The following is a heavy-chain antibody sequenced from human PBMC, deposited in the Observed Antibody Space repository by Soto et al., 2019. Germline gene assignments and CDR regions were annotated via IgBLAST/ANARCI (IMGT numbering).Heavy chain of an antibody. CDR2: INPSGGST. CDR1: GYTFTSDY. Sequence: ASVTGSCTASGYTFTSDYMDWVRQAPGQGLEWMGIINPSGGSTSYAQKFQGRVTMTRDTSTSTVYMELSSLRSEDTAVYYCAGGEDLVVTFDYWGQGTLVNVSS. J-gene: IGHJ4*02. D-gene: IGHD2-15*01. V-gene: IGHV1-46*01. CDR3: AGGEDLVVTFDY.